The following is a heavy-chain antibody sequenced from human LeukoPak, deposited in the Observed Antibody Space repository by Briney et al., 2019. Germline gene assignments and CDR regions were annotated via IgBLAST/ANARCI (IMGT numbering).Heavy chain of an antibody. V-gene: IGHV1-8*01. D-gene: IGHD3-22*01. CDR1: GYTFTSYD. Sequence: ASVKVSCKASGYTFTSYDINWVRQATGQGLEWMGWMNPNSGNTGYAQEFQGRVTMTRNTSISTAYMELSSLRSEDTAVYYCARGRVGYDSSGYYYYFDYWGQGTLVTVSS. J-gene: IGHJ4*02. CDR3: ARGRVGYDSSGYYYYFDY. CDR2: MNPNSGNT.